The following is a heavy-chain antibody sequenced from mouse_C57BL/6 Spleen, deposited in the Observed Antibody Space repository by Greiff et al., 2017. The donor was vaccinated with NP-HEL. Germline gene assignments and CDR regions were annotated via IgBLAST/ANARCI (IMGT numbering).Heavy chain of an antibody. CDR2: IWSGGST. CDR3: ARNSVYYYDSSDYYAMDY. Sequence: QVQLKESGPGLVQPSQSLSITCTVSGFSLTSYGVHWVRQSPGKGLEWLGVIWSGGSTDYNAAFISRLSISKDNSKSQVFFKMNSLQADDTAIYYCARNSVYYYDSSDYYAMDYWGQGTSVTVSS. J-gene: IGHJ4*01. D-gene: IGHD1-1*01. V-gene: IGHV2-2*01. CDR1: GFSLTSYG.